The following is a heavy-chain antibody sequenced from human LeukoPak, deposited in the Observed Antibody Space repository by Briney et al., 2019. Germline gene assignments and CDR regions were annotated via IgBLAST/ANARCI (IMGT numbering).Heavy chain of an antibody. Sequence: PGGSLRLSCAASGFTFSSYWMSWVRQAPGKGLEWVANIKQDGSEKYYVDSVKGRFTISRDNAKNSLYLQMNSLRAEDTAVYYCARGPLVVVAATPLADYWGQGTLVTVSP. CDR1: GFTFSSYW. CDR2: IKQDGSEK. D-gene: IGHD2-15*01. CDR3: ARGPLVVVAATPLADY. V-gene: IGHV3-7*01. J-gene: IGHJ4*02.